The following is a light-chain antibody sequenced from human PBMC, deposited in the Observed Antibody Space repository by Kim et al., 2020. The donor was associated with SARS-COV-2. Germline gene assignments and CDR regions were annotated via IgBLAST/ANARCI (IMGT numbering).Light chain of an antibody. J-gene: IGKJ2*01. Sequence: SASTGDRVTITCRASQGISSYLAWYQQKPGKAPKLLIYAASTFQSGVPSRFSGSGSGTDFTLTISCLQSEDFATYYCQQYYGYPYTFGQGTKLEI. CDR2: AAS. V-gene: IGKV1-8*01. CDR3: QQYYGYPYT. CDR1: QGISSY.